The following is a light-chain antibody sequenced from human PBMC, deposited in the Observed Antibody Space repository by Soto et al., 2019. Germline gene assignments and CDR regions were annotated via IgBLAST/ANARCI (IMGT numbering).Light chain of an antibody. CDR1: QSISNR. Sequence: DIQMTQSPSTLSASVGDRVTNTCRAGQSISNRLAWYQQKPGTAPKVLIYDASSLVSGAPSRFRGSGSATEVILTISSLQPDEFATYHCQHYGGVWTFGQGTKVDNK. J-gene: IGKJ1*01. CDR3: QHYGGVWT. CDR2: DAS. V-gene: IGKV1-5*01.